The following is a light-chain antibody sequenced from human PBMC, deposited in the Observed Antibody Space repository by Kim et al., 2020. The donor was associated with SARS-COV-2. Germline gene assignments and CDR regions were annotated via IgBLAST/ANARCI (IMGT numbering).Light chain of an antibody. V-gene: IGKV1-5*03. Sequence: LPASIGDTVTITCRASEFVNIWLAWYQQRPGQAPKLLIHKTSRLVSGVPTRFSGGGSGTDFTLTISSLQPDDFATYFCQQYRSHSTFAQGTKV. CDR1: EFVNIW. CDR2: KTS. CDR3: QQYRSHST. J-gene: IGKJ1*01.